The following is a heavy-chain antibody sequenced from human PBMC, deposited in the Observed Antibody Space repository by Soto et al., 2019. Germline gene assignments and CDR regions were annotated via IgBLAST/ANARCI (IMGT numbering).Heavy chain of an antibody. D-gene: IGHD3-3*01. Sequence: QVQLVQSGAEVKKPGASVKVSCKASGYTFTSYGISWVRQAPGQGLEWMGWISAYNGNTNYAQKLQGRVTMTTDTTTSTAYMELRSLGSDDRAVYYCARAGGFVVWLLLSSVDFDYWGQGTLVTVSS. CDR2: ISAYNGNT. J-gene: IGHJ4*02. CDR1: GYTFTSYG. CDR3: ARAGGFVVWLLLSSVDFDY. V-gene: IGHV1-18*04.